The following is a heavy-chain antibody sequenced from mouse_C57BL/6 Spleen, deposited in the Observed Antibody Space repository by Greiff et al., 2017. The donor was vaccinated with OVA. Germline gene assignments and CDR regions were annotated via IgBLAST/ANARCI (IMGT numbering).Heavy chain of an antibody. CDR2: IYPGDGDT. Sequence: QVQLQQSGPELVKPGASVKISCKASGYAFSSSWMNWVKQRPGKGLEWIGRIYPGDGDTNYNGKFKGKATLTADKSSSTAYMQLSSLTSEDSAVYFCARRDYGSRDAMDYWGQGTSVTVSS. CDR3: ARRDYGSRDAMDY. D-gene: IGHD1-1*01. CDR1: GYAFSSSW. V-gene: IGHV1-82*01. J-gene: IGHJ4*01.